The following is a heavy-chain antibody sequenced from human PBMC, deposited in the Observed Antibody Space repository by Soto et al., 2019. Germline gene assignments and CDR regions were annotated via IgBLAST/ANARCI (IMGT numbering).Heavy chain of an antibody. D-gene: IGHD4-17*01. Sequence: GGSLRLSCAASGFTFSSHGMHWVRQAPGKGLEWVAVISYDGKNRYYADSVKGRFTISRDNSKNTLYLQMSSLRAEDTAVYYCAKDIAGDYGATGANWFDPWGQGTLVTVSS. V-gene: IGHV3-30*18. CDR2: ISYDGKNR. CDR1: GFTFSSHG. CDR3: AKDIAGDYGATGANWFDP. J-gene: IGHJ5*02.